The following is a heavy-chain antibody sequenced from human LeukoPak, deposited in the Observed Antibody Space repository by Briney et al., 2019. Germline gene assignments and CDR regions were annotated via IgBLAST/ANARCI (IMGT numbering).Heavy chain of an antibody. D-gene: IGHD6-19*01. Sequence: SETLSLTCTVSGGSFSSSSYYWGWIRQPPGKGLVWFVSIYYSGNTDYNPSLKSRVTISVDTSENQFSLKLSSVTAADTAVYYGARGKVVACTPGQNSWDYWGQGTLVTVSS. CDR2: IYYSGNT. CDR1: GGSFSSSSYY. CDR3: ARGKVVACTPGQNSWDY. J-gene: IGHJ4*02. V-gene: IGHV4-39*07.